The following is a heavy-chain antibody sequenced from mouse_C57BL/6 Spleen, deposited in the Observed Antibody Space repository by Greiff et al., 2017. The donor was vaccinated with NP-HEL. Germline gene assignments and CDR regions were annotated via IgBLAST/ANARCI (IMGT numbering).Heavy chain of an antibody. J-gene: IGHJ2*01. Sequence: QVQLQQPGAELVKPGASVKMSCKASGYTFTSYWITWVKQRPGQGLEWIGDIYPGSGSTNYNEKFKSKATLTVDTSSSTAYMQLSSLTSEDSAVYYCARYYGSPYYFDYWGQGTTLTVSS. CDR3: ARYYGSPYYFDY. V-gene: IGHV1-55*01. D-gene: IGHD1-1*01. CDR2: IYPGSGST. CDR1: GYTFTSYW.